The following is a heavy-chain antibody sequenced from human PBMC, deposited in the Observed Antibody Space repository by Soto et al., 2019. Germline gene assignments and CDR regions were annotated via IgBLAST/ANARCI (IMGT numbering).Heavy chain of an antibody. V-gene: IGHV3-23*01. CDR3: VKGYWKGDV. Sequence: EVQLLESGGGLVQPGGSLRLSCAASGFTFSTYTMNWVRQAPGNGPEWVSAISGSGGSIHYADSVKGRFTISRDNSKNTQYLQMNSLRDEDTAVYHCVKGYWKGDVWGQGTTVTVSS. D-gene: IGHD1-1*01. CDR2: ISGSGGSI. CDR1: GFTFSTYT. J-gene: IGHJ6*02.